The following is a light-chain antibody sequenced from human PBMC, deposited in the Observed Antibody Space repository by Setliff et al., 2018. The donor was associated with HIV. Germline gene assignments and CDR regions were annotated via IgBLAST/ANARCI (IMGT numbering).Light chain of an antibody. Sequence: QSVLTQPRSVSGSPGQSVTISCTGTSSDVGGYNYVSWYQQHPGKAPKLMISDVSKRPSGVPDRFSGSKSGNTAYLTISGLQAEDEADYYCCSYAGSYTFVFGTGTKVTVL. CDR3: CSYAGSYTFV. V-gene: IGLV2-11*01. J-gene: IGLJ1*01. CDR1: SSDVGGYNY. CDR2: DVS.